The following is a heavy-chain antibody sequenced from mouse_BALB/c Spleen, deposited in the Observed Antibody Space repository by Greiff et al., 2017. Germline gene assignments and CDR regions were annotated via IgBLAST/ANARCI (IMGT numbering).Heavy chain of an antibody. J-gene: IGHJ2*01. CDR3: AIIYYGYLDY. CDR2: IDPSDSYT. D-gene: IGHD2-1*01. Sequence: QVQLKQPGAELVKPGASVKLSCKASGYTFTSYWMHWVKQRPGQGLEWIGEIDPSDSYTNYNQKFKGKATLTVDKSSSTAYMQLSSLTSEDSAVYYCAIIYYGYLDYWGQGTTLTVSS. V-gene: IGHV1-69*02. CDR1: GYTFTSYW.